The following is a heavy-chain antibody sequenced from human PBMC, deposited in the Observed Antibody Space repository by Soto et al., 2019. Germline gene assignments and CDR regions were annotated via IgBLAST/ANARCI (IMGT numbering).Heavy chain of an antibody. CDR1: GFTFSSYD. J-gene: IGHJ4*02. V-gene: IGHV3-13*01. D-gene: IGHD2-2*01. CDR3: ARESHCSSTSCYFDY. Sequence: QPGGSLRLSCAASGFTFSSYDMHWVRQATGKGLEWVSAIGTAGDTYYPGSVKGRFTISRENAKNSLYLQMNSLRAGDTAVYYCARESHCSSTSCYFDYWGQGTLVTVSS. CDR2: IGTAGDT.